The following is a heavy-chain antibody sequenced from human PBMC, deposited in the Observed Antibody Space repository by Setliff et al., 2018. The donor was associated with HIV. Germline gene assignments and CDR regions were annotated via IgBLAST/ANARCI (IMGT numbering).Heavy chain of an antibody. CDR2: IYPGDSDT. J-gene: IGHJ4*02. V-gene: IGHV5-51*01. CDR3: ARAAPYCSGTSCYTKY. CDR1: GYTFTHYW. D-gene: IGHD2-15*01. Sequence: GESLKISCKGSGYTFTHYWIGWVRQMPGKGLEWMGIIYPGDSDTRYSPSFQGQVTFSADKSISTAYLQWSRLKASDSAMYYCARAAPYCSGTSCYTKYWGRGTRVTSPQ.